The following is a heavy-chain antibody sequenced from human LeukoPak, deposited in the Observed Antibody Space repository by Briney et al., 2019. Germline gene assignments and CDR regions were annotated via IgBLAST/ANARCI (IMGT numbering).Heavy chain of an antibody. V-gene: IGHV1-2*02. CDR1: GYTFTGYY. CDR3: ARVYRQGYYYYYMDV. J-gene: IGHJ6*03. D-gene: IGHD2-15*01. CDR2: INPNSGGT. Sequence: ASVKVSCEASGYTFTGYYMHWVRQAPGQGLEWMGWINPNSGGTNYAQKFQGRVTMTRDTSISTAYMELSRLRSDDTAVYYCARVYRQGYYYYYMDVWGKGTTVTVSS.